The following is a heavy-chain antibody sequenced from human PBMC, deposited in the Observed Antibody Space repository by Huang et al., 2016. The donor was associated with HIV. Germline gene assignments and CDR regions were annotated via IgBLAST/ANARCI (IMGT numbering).Heavy chain of an antibody. CDR2: IRFDGNKK. CDR3: AKGGAGYHNGPEY. V-gene: IGHV3-30*02. D-gene: IGHD2-8*01. CDR1: GFTFSTFG. J-gene: IGHJ4*02. Sequence: QVRLVESGGGVVQPGGSLTLSCEGSGFTFSTFGMHWVRQAPGKGREWGAHIRFDGNKKVYEESLKGRFTIFRENSKNTVYLEMNSLTGEDMAMYFCAKGGAGYHNGPEYWGQGTQVIVS.